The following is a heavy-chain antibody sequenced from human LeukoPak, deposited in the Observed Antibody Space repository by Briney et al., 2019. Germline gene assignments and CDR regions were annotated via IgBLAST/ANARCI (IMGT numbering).Heavy chain of an antibody. V-gene: IGHV4-34*01. J-gene: IGHJ5*02. CDR3: ARGRTDAVTYYDFWSARNWFDP. Sequence: SETLSLTCAVYGGSFSGYYWSWIRQPPGKGLEWIGEINHSGRTNYNPSLKSRVTISVDTSKNQFSLKLSSVTAADTAVYYCARGRTDAVTYYDFWSARNWFDPWGQGTLVTVSS. CDR1: GGSFSGYY. D-gene: IGHD3-3*01. CDR2: INHSGRT.